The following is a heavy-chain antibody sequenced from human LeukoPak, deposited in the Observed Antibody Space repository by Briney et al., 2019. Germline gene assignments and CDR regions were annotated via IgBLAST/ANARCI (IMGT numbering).Heavy chain of an antibody. D-gene: IGHD3-9*01. CDR2: ISSDGHVE. Sequence: GGSLRLSCAASGFSFSSYEMNWVRQAPGKGLEWVSHISSDGHVETYVDSVRGRFAMSRDNAKNFLFLQMNGLRAEDTAVYYCARDTLNGPFVISLDYWGQGPLVTVSS. CDR1: GFSFSSYE. V-gene: IGHV3-48*03. J-gene: IGHJ4*02. CDR3: ARDTLNGPFVISLDY.